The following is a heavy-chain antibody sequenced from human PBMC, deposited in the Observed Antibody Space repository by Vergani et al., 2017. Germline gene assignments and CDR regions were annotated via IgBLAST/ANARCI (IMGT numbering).Heavy chain of an antibody. CDR2: IFYSGTT. CDR1: GGSISSGDHC. D-gene: IGHD1-26*01. Sequence: QVRLEESGPGLVKPSETLSLTCSVSGGSISSGDHCWTWIRQRPGKGLEWIGYIFYSGTTYDNPSLRSRLTISVDTSQNQFSLKLNSVTAADTAIYYCARDSAVGGTFDSWGQGTLVSVSS. J-gene: IGHJ4*02. CDR3: ARDSAVGGTFDS. V-gene: IGHV4-31*03.